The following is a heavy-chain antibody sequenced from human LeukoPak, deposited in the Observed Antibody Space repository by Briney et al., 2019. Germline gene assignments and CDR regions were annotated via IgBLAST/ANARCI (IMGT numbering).Heavy chain of an antibody. J-gene: IGHJ4*02. Sequence: GESLQISSKGSGYRFTSYWIGWVRRMPGKGLEWMGIIYPGDSDTRYSPSFQGRVTISADKSISTAYLQWSSLKASDTAMYYCARLRLEPAKYFDYWGQGTLVTVPS. CDR3: ARLRLEPAKYFDY. D-gene: IGHD1-1*01. V-gene: IGHV5-51*01. CDR2: IYPGDSDT. CDR1: GYRFTSYW.